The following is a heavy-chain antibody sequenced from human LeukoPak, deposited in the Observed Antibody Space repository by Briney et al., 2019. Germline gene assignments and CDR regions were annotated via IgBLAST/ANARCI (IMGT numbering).Heavy chain of an antibody. J-gene: IGHJ4*02. Sequence: GGSLRLSCAASGFTFSSYGMHWVRQAPGKGLEWVAFIRYDGSNKYYADSVKGRFTISRDNSKNTLYLQMNSLRAEDTAVYYCAKEYYYDSSGYFDYWGQGTLVTVSS. CDR3: AKEYYYDSSGYFDY. V-gene: IGHV3-30*02. D-gene: IGHD3-22*01. CDR2: IRYDGSNK. CDR1: GFTFSSYG.